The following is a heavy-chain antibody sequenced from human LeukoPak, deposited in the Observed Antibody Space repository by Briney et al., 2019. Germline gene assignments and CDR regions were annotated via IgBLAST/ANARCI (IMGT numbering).Heavy chain of an antibody. J-gene: IGHJ4*02. CDR2: MYYSGSA. V-gene: IGHV4-59*08. Sequence: PSETLSLTCTVSGVSISRYYWSWIRQSPGKGLEWIGYMYYSGSASYNPSLESRVTISVDTSKNHLSLRLTSVTAADTAVYYCARGGAFRDVVDDDFDFWGQRTLVTVSS. CDR1: GVSISRYY. CDR3: ARGGAFRDVVDDDFDF. D-gene: IGHD3-3*02.